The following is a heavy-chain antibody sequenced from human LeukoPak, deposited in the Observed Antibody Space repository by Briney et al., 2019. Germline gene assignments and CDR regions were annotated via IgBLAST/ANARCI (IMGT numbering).Heavy chain of an antibody. D-gene: IGHD4-17*01. J-gene: IGHJ4*02. CDR1: GGSISSGDYY. CDR2: IYYSGRT. V-gene: IGHV4-30-4*01. CDR3: TRGGLGTVTTPIPY. Sequence: SETLSLTCTVSGGSISSGDYYWSWVRQPPGKGLEWIGYIYYSGRTYYNPSLKSRVTISVDTSKNQFSLKLSAVTAADTAVYYCTRGGLGTVTTPIPYWGQGTLVTVPS.